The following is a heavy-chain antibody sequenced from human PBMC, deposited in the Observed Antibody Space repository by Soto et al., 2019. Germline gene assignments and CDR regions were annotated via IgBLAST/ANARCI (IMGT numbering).Heavy chain of an antibody. V-gene: IGHV3-73*01. CDR2: IRSKADSYAT. Sequence: GGSLRLSCAASGFTFSDSVMYWVRQTSGKGLEWVGRIRSKADSYATAYAASVKGRCTISRDDSKNTVYLQMNSLNTEDTAVYYCTRNLDYAFDIWGQGTMVTGSS. D-gene: IGHD1-7*01. J-gene: IGHJ3*02. CDR1: GFTFSDSV. CDR3: TRNLDYAFDI.